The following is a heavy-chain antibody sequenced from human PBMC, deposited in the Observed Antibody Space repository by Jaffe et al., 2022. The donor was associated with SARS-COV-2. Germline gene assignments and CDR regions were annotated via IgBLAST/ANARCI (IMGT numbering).Heavy chain of an antibody. CDR1: GFTFSSYG. CDR2: ISYDGSNK. CDR3: AKDDSGIYDYVWGSYRYTQYPDY. J-gene: IGHJ4*02. Sequence: QVQLVESGGGVVQPGRSLRLSCAASGFTFSSYGMHWVRQAPGKGLEWVAVISYDGSNKYYADSVKGRFTISRDNSKNTLYLQMNSLRAEDTAVYYCAKDDSGIYDYVWGSYRYTQYPDYWGQGTLVTVSS. V-gene: IGHV3-30*18. D-gene: IGHD3-16*02.